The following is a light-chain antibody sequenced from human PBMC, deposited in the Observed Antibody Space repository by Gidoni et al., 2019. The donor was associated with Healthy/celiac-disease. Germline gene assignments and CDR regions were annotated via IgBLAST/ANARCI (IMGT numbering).Light chain of an antibody. V-gene: IGKV3-11*01. Sequence: VLTQSPATLSLSPGERATLSCRASQSVSSYLAWYQQKPGQAPRRLIYDASNRATGIPARFSGSGSGTDFTLTISGLEPEDFAVYYCQQRSNWPGVTFGPGTKVDIK. CDR3: QQRSNWPGVT. J-gene: IGKJ3*01. CDR2: DAS. CDR1: QSVSSY.